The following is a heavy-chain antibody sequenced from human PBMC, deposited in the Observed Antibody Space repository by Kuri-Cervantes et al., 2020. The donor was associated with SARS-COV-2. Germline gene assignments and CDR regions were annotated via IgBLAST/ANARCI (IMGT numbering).Heavy chain of an antibody. CDR3: ARDSMTTRDFDY. Sequence: GESLRLSCTASGFTFSSYWMHWVRQAPGKGLVWVSRLTNDGSDAIFADSVKGRFTISRDNAKNMLYLYMNSLRADDTAVYYCARDSMTTRDFDYWGQGTLVTVSS. J-gene: IGHJ4*02. CDR2: LTNDGSDA. CDR1: GFTFSSYW. V-gene: IGHV3-74*01. D-gene: IGHD4-11*01.